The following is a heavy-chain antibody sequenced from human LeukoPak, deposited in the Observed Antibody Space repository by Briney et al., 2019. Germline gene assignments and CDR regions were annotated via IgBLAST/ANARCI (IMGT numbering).Heavy chain of an antibody. J-gene: IGHJ6*03. CDR3: ARRAEEHTFYYYYYMDV. CDR1: GFTFSNYW. D-gene: IGHD2-21*01. Sequence: PGGSLRLSCAASGFTFSNYWMSWVRQAPGKGLEWVANIKQDGSEKYYVDSVKGRFTISRDNAKNSLYLQMNSLRAEDTAVYYCARRAEEHTFYYYYYMDVWGKGTTVSVSS. V-gene: IGHV3-7*01. CDR2: IKQDGSEK.